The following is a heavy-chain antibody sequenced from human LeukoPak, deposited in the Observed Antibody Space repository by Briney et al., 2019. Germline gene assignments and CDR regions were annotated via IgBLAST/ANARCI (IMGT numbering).Heavy chain of an antibody. Sequence: PGGSLRLSCAASGFTFSSYSMNWVRQAPGKGLEWVSSISSSSSYIYYADSVKGRFTISRDNAKNSLYLQMNSLRAEDTAVYYCARYCSGGSCYGYWGQGTLVTVSS. CDR1: GFTFSSYS. J-gene: IGHJ4*02. CDR2: ISSSSSYI. D-gene: IGHD2-15*01. V-gene: IGHV3-21*01. CDR3: ARYCSGGSCYGY.